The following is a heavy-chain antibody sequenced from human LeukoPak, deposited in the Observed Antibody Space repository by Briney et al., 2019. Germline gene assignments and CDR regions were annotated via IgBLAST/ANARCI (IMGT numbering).Heavy chain of an antibody. D-gene: IGHD3-10*02. J-gene: IGHJ6*04. Sequence: GGSLRLSCAASGFTFSSYSMNWVRQAPGKGLEWVSGINWNGGRTGYADSVKGRFTISRDNARNSLYLQMNSLRAEDTAVYYCAELGITMIGGVWGKGTTVTISS. CDR3: AELGITMIGGV. V-gene: IGHV3-20*04. CDR2: INWNGGRT. CDR1: GFTFSSYS.